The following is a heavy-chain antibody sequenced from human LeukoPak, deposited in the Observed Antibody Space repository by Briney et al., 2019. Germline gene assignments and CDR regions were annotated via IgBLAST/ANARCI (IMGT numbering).Heavy chain of an antibody. CDR2: INSDGSST. J-gene: IGHJ4*02. CDR3: ARGGHSSSWYPHPLY. D-gene: IGHD6-13*01. CDR1: GFTFSSYW. Sequence: GGSLRLSCAASGFTFSSYWMHWVRQAPGKGLVWVSRINSDGSSTSYADSVKGRFTISRDNAKNTLHLQMSSLRAEDTAVYYCARGGHSSSWYPHPLYWGQGTLVTVSS. V-gene: IGHV3-74*01.